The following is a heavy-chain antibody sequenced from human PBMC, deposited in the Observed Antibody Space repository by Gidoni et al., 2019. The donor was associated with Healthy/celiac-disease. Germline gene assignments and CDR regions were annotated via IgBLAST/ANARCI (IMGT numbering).Heavy chain of an antibody. CDR1: GGSFRGYF. CDR2: INHSGST. Sequence: VQLQQWGAGLLKPSETLSLTCAVYGGSFRGYFWSWIRQPPGKGLEWIGEINHSGSTNYNPSLKSRVTISVDTSKNQFSLKLSSVTAADTAVYYCARRPSSSWFHSYRGWFDPWGQGTLVTVSS. CDR3: ARRPSSSWFHSYRGWFDP. V-gene: IGHV4-34*01. J-gene: IGHJ5*02. D-gene: IGHD6-13*01.